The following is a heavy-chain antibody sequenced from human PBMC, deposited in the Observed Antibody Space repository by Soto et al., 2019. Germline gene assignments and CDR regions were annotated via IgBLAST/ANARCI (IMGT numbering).Heavy chain of an antibody. J-gene: IGHJ4*02. CDR2: ISSSSTYT. Sequence: GGSLRLSCAASGCTFSDYCMSWIRQAPGKGLAWVSHISSSSTYTNYADSVKGRFTISRDNAKNSLYLQMNSLRAEDTVLYYCARCVLAPTMAYDYWGQGTLVTVSS. D-gene: IGHD3-3*02. CDR1: GCTFSDYC. V-gene: IGHV3-11*03. CDR3: ARCVLAPTMAYDY.